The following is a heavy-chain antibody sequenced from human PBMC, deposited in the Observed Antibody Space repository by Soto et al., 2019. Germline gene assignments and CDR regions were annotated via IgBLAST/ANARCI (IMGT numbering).Heavy chain of an antibody. CDR3: ARSAYCGSGCYYYFDY. CDR1: GGSFSGYY. CDR2: MHKSGST. Sequence: SETLSLTCAVYGGSFSGYYWHWIRQAPGRGPETIAYMHKSGSTIYNSSLRSRVTISVDTSKRQLSLKLNSVTVADTAVYYCARSAYCGSGCYYYFDYWGPGTLVTVSS. V-gene: IGHV4-59*01. D-gene: IGHD2-21*02. J-gene: IGHJ4*02.